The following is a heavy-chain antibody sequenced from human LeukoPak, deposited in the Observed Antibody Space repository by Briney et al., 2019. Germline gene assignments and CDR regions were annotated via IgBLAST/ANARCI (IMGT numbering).Heavy chain of an antibody. D-gene: IGHD1-14*01. V-gene: IGHV4-30-2*01. CDR2: IYHSGST. Sequence: NPSQTLSLTCAVSGGSISSGGYSWSWIRQPPGKGLEWIGYIYHSGSTNYNPSLKSRVTISVDKSKNQFSLKLSSVTAADTAVYYCARRPLPDPAAESFYYYYYGMDVWGQGTTVTVSS. CDR1: GGSISSGGYS. J-gene: IGHJ6*02. CDR3: ARRPLPDPAAESFYYYYYGMDV.